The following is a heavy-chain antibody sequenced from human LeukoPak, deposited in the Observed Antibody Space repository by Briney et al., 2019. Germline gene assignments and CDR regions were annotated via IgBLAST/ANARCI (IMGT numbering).Heavy chain of an antibody. D-gene: IGHD3-10*01. V-gene: IGHV4-34*01. CDR3: ARQRKRVRGVNYYYMDV. Sequence: GSLRLSCAASGFTFSNAWMSWVRQPPGKGLEWIGEIDHSGSTNYNPSLRSRVTIVVDSSKNQFSMKLSSVTAADTAVYYCARQRKRVRGVNYYYMDVWGKGTTVTISS. CDR1: GFTFSNAW. J-gene: IGHJ6*03. CDR2: IDHSGST.